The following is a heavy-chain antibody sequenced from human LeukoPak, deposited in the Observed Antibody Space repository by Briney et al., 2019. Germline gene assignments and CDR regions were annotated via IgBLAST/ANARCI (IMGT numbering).Heavy chain of an antibody. V-gene: IGHV4-59*08. CDR1: GGSISSYY. Sequence: SETLSLTCTVSGGSISSYYWTWIRQPPGKGLDWIGYMYYSGSTSYNPSLNSRVTMSVDTSKNQFSLKLSSVTAADTAVYYCATVSSWYRVEYFQHWGQGTLVTVSS. CDR3: ATVSSWYRVEYFQH. D-gene: IGHD6-13*01. J-gene: IGHJ1*01. CDR2: MYYSGST.